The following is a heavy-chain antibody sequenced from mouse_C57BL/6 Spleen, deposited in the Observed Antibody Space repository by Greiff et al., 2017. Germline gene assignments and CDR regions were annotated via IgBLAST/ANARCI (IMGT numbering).Heavy chain of an antibody. CDR3: ARQKGSTTVVADYAMDY. CDR2: ISSGGSYT. D-gene: IGHD1-1*01. V-gene: IGHV5-6*01. CDR1: GFTFSSFG. J-gene: IGHJ4*01. Sequence: EVMLVESGGDLVKPGGSLKLSCAASGFTFSSFGMSWVRQTPDKRLEWVATISSGGSYTYYPDSVKGRFTISRDNAKNTLYLQMSSLKSEDTAMYYCARQKGSTTVVADYAMDYWGQGTSVTVSS.